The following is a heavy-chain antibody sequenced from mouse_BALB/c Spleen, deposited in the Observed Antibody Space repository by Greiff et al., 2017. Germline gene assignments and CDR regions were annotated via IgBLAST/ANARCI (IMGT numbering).Heavy chain of an antibody. Sequence: QVQLQQSGAELVRPGVSVKISCKGSGYTFTDYAMHWVKQSHAKSLEWIGVISTYYGDASYNQKFKGKATLTADKSSSTAYMELRSLTSEDSAVYYCTSYDRYDYFDYWGQGTTLTVSS. CDR3: TSYDRYDYFDY. CDR1: GYTFTDYA. V-gene: IGHV1-67*01. D-gene: IGHD2-14*01. CDR2: ISTYYGDA. J-gene: IGHJ2*01.